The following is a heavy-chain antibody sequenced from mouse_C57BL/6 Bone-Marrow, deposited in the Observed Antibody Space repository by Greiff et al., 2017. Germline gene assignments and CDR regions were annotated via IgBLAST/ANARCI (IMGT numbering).Heavy chain of an antibody. Sequence: VQLQQPGAELVKPGASVKLSCKASGYTFTSYWMHWVKQRPGQGLEWIGMIHPNSGSTNYNEKFKSKATLTVDKSSSTAYMQLSSLTSEDSAVYYCARDYCGSSSDYWGQGTTLTVSS. V-gene: IGHV1-64*01. CDR2: IHPNSGST. CDR1: GYTFTSYW. J-gene: IGHJ2*01. CDR3: ARDYCGSSSDY. D-gene: IGHD1-1*01.